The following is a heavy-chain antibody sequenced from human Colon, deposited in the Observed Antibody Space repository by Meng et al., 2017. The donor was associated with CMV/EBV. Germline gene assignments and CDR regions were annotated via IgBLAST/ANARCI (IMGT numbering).Heavy chain of an antibody. V-gene: IGHV3-23*01. CDR2: ISGSGSST. CDR1: GFTFSSYA. Sequence: LSLTCAASGFTFSSYAMSWVRQAPGKGLEWVSAISGSGSSTYYADSVKGQFTISRDNSKNTLYLQMNSLRAEDTAVYYCAKYGAVAGTNYFDYWGQGTLVTVSS. CDR3: AKYGAVAGTNYFDY. D-gene: IGHD6-13*01. J-gene: IGHJ4*02.